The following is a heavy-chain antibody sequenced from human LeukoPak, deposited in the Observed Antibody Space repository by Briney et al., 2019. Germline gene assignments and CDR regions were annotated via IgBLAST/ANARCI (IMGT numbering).Heavy chain of an antibody. CDR3: ARGYCSSTSCYFDY. CDR1: GFTFSTYT. J-gene: IGHJ4*02. Sequence: GGSLRLSCAASGFTFSTYTMTWVRQAPGKGLEWVSSISTTASYIYYADSVKGRFTISRDNAKNSLYLQMNSLRAEDTALYYCARGYCSSTSCYFDYWGQGTLVTVSS. CDR2: ISTTASYI. D-gene: IGHD2-2*01. V-gene: IGHV3-21*04.